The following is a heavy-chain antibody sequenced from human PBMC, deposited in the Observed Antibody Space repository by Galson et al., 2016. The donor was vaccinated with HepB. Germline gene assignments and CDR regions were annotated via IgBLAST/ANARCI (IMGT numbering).Heavy chain of an antibody. D-gene: IGHD1-1*01. CDR1: GFTFSSYG. J-gene: IGHJ4*02. CDR3: ASEPTKSNEGY. V-gene: IGHV3-7*03. CDR2: INQDGSQK. Sequence: SLRLSCAASGFTFSSYGINWVRQAPGKGLEWVANINQDGSQKNYVDSVEGRFTISRDYAKNSLYLQMSSLRAEDTAVYYCASEPTKSNEGYWGQGTLVSVSS.